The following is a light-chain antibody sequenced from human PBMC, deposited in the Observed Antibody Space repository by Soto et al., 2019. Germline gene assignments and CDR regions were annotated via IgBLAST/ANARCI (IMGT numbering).Light chain of an antibody. CDR1: SSDVGTFNL. Sequence: QSVQTQPASVSGFLGQSITMSCTGSSSDVGTFNLVSWFQQHPGKAPKLLIFEGTKRPSGVSDRFSGSKSGNTASLTIPGLQAEDEADYHCCSYAGTRTSWVFGTGTKVTVL. CDR3: CSYAGTRTSWV. J-gene: IGLJ1*01. CDR2: EGT. V-gene: IGLV2-23*01.